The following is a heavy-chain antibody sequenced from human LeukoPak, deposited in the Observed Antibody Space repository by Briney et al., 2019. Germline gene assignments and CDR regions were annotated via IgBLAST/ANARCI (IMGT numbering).Heavy chain of an antibody. CDR3: ARDESGVVVVPAANLDY. D-gene: IGHD2-2*01. CDR1: GFTFSSYS. CDR2: ISSSSSYI. V-gene: IGHV3-21*01. Sequence: GGSLRLSCAASGFTFSSYSMNWVRQAPGKGLEWVSSISSSSSYIYYADSVKSRFTISRDNAKNSLYLQMNSLRAEDTAVYYCARDESGVVVVPAANLDYWGQGTLVTVSS. J-gene: IGHJ4*02.